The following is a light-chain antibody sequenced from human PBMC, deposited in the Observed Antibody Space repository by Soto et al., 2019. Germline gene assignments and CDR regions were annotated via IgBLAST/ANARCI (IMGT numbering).Light chain of an antibody. CDR2: KAS. V-gene: IGKV1-5*03. J-gene: IGKJ4*01. Sequence: DIQMTQSPSTLSGSVGDRVTITCRASQTISSWLAWYQQKPGKAPKLLIYKASTLKSGVPSRFSGSGSGTEFTLTISSLQPDDFATYYCQQYNSWSGVTFGGGTKVEIK. CDR3: QQYNSWSGVT. CDR1: QTISSW.